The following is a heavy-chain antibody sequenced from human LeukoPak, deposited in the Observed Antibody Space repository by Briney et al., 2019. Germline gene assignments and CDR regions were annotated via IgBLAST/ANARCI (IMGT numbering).Heavy chain of an antibody. Sequence: PGGSLRLSCAASGFTFSSYAMSWVRQAPGKGLEWVSAISGSAGSTYYADSVKGRFTISRDTSKNTLSLQVSSLRAEDTAVYYCAKEIRGVVNGNLDYWGQGTLVTVSS. J-gene: IGHJ4*02. CDR1: GFTFSSYA. V-gene: IGHV3-23*01. CDR2: ISGSAGST. D-gene: IGHD3-10*01. CDR3: AKEIRGVVNGNLDY.